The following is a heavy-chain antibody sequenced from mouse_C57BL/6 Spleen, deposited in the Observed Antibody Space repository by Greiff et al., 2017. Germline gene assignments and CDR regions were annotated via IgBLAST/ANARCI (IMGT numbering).Heavy chain of an antibody. D-gene: IGHD2-3*01. Sequence: VQLQQPGAELVKPGASVKMSCKASGYTFTSYWITWVKQRPGQGLEWIGDIYPGSGSTNYNEKFKSKATLTVDTSSSTADMQLSSLTSEDSAVYYCARLYDGYSLYAMDYWGQGTSVTVSS. CDR1: GYTFTSYW. CDR3: ARLYDGYSLYAMDY. J-gene: IGHJ4*01. V-gene: IGHV1-55*01. CDR2: IYPGSGST.